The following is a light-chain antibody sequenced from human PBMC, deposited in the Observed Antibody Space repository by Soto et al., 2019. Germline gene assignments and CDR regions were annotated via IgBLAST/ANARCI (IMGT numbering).Light chain of an antibody. Sequence: QSALTQPASVSGSPGQSITISCTGTSSDGGGYNYVSWYQQHPGKAPKLMIYDVSNRPSGVSNRFSGSKSGNTASLTISGLQAEDEADYYCSSYRSSTYVFGTGTKLTVL. V-gene: IGLV2-14*01. CDR3: SSYRSSTYV. CDR1: SSDGGGYNY. CDR2: DVS. J-gene: IGLJ1*01.